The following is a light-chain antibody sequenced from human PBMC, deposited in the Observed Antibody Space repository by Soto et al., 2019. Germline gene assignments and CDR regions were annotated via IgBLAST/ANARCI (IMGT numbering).Light chain of an antibody. J-gene: IGKJ2*01. CDR1: QSVSSNY. CDR2: GAS. V-gene: IGKV3-20*01. Sequence: EIVLTQSPGTLSLSPGERATLSCRASQSVSSNYLAWYQQKSGQAPRLLIFGASSRATGIRDRFSGSGSGTDFTLSISRLEPEDFAVYYYQQYGSAPPTTFGQGTKLEIK. CDR3: QQYGSAPPTT.